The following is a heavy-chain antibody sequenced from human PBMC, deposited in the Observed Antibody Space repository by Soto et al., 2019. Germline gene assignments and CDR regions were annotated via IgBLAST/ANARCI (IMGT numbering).Heavy chain of an antibody. CDR1: GGSGISSSYC. D-gene: IGHD3-3*02. CDR3: AILNGHGISANRHGYYVMAF. Sequence: ETLCHTCPVSGGSGISSSYCWGWIRKSPGQGLARIGTIYSSENTYYNTSLVSRVTISVDTSKNDFSLQLSAVTAADTAVHYCAILNGHGISANRHGYYVMAFWGKGTTVTVSP. J-gene: IGHJ6*04. V-gene: IGHV4-39*02. CDR2: IYSSENT.